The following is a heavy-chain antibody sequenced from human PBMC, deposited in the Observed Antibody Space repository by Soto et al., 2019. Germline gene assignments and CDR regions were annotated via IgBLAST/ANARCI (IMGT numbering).Heavy chain of an antibody. V-gene: IGHV3-23*01. J-gene: IGHJ4*02. CDR1: GFTFSSYA. Sequence: GGSLRLSCAASGFTFSSYAMSWVRQAPGKGLEWVSAISGSGGSTYYADSVKGRFTISRDNSKNTLYLQMNSLRAEDTAVYYCAKVLRGYNIAASPKALDYWGQGTLVTVS. CDR3: AKVLRGYNIAASPKALDY. D-gene: IGHD6-6*01. CDR2: ISGSGGST.